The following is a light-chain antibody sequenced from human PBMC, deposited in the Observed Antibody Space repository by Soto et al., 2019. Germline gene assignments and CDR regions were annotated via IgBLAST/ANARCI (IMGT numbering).Light chain of an antibody. J-gene: IGKJ1*01. CDR2: GAS. CDR3: HQYNTGPRT. Sequence: TVMTQSPATLSMSPGDRAALSCRASLNVTSNLAWYQQKPGQAPRLLIYGASIMDTGVPARFTGSGSGTEFTLTINSLQSEDFVVYYCHQYNTGPRTFGQGTKVEV. V-gene: IGKV3-15*01. CDR1: LNVTSN.